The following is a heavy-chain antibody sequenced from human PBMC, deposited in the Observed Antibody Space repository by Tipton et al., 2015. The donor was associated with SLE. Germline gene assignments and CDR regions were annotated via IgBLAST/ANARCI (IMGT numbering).Heavy chain of an antibody. V-gene: IGHV4-39*06. CDR1: GGSISSSPYY. J-gene: IGHJ4*01. D-gene: IGHD1-26*01. CDR3: AIPTVGATGGFDS. CDR2: VYSGGNT. Sequence: TLSLTCTVSGGSISSSPYYWAWIRQPPGKGLEWIGTVYSGGNTYHIPSLKTRVTISVDTSRNQFPLKLTSVTAADTAVYYCAIPTVGATGGFDSWGHGTLVIVSS.